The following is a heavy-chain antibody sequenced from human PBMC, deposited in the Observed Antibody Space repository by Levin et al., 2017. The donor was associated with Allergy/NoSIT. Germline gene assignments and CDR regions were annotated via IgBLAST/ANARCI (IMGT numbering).Heavy chain of an antibody. V-gene: IGHV3-9*01. CDR3: AKEQYYDFWTTRLGAFDI. D-gene: IGHD3-3*01. J-gene: IGHJ3*02. CDR2: ISWNSGSI. Sequence: GGSLRLSCAASGFTFDDYAMHWVRQAPGKGLEWVSGISWNSGSIGYADSVKGRFTISRDNAKNSLYLQMNSLRAEDTALYYCAKEQYYDFWTTRLGAFDIWGQGTMVTVSS. CDR1: GFTFDDYA.